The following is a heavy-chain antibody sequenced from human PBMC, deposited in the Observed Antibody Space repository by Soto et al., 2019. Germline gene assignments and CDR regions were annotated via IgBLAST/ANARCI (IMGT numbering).Heavy chain of an antibody. CDR2: INHSGST. Sequence: SETLSLTCAVYGGSFSGYYWSWIRQPPGKGLEWIGEINHSGSTNYNPSLKSRVTISVDTSKNQFSLKLSSVTAADTAVYYCARAWVTIFGVVIMYYYGMDVWGQRTSVTVSS. V-gene: IGHV4-34*01. D-gene: IGHD3-3*01. CDR1: GGSFSGYY. CDR3: ARAWVTIFGVVIMYYYGMDV. J-gene: IGHJ6*02.